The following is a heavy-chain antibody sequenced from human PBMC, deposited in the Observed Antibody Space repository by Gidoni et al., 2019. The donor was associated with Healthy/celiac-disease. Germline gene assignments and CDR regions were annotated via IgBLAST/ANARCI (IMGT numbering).Heavy chain of an antibody. CDR2: IIPSFGTA. J-gene: IGHJ2*01. Sequence: QVQLVQAGAEVKKPGSSGKVSCKASGGTFSSYAISWVRQARGQGLQWMGGIIPSFGTANYAQKFQGRVTITADESTSTAYMELSSLRSEDTAVYYCARDSPPSSISRYFDLWGRGTLVTVSS. D-gene: IGHD2-2*01. V-gene: IGHV1-69*01. CDR1: GGTFSSYA. CDR3: ARDSPPSSISRYFDL.